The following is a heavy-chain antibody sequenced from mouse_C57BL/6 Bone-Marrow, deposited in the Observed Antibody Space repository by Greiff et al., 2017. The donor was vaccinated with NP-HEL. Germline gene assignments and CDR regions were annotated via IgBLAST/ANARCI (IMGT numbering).Heavy chain of an antibody. CDR2: IYPRSGNT. J-gene: IGHJ2*01. CDR3: ARWFYGYDDDGRYYFDY. Sequence: VQLQQSGAELARPGASVKLSCKASGYTFTSYGISWVKQRTGQGLEWIGEIYPRSGNTYYNEKFKGKATLTADKSSSTAYMELRSLTSEDSAVYFCARWFYGYDDDGRYYFDYGGQGTTLTVSS. V-gene: IGHV1-81*01. D-gene: IGHD2-2*01. CDR1: GYTFTSYG.